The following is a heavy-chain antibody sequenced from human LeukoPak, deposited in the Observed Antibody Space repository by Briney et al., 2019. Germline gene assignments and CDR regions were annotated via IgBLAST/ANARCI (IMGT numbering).Heavy chain of an antibody. D-gene: IGHD3-10*01. J-gene: IGHJ4*02. CDR1: GFTFSSYS. CDR2: IWYDGSNK. Sequence: PGRSLRLSCAASGFTFSSYSMHWVRQAPGKGLEWVAVIWYDGSNKYYADSVKGRFTISRDNSKNTLYLQMNSLRAEDTAVYYCALMVRGAFDYWGQGTLVTVSS. V-gene: IGHV3-33*01. CDR3: ALMVRGAFDY.